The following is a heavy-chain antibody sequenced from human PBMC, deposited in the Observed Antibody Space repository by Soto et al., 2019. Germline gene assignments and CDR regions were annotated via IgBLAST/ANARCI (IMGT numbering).Heavy chain of an antibody. CDR1: GGSVSSDDYS. V-gene: IGHV4-31*03. D-gene: IGHD2-8*01. CDR2: IRDSGRT. J-gene: IGHJ4*02. Sequence: QVQLQESGPGLVKPSQTLSVTCTVSGGSVSSDDYSWSWIRQHPGKGLEWIGYIRDSGRTYYNPPLEGRVTISVDTSKNQFSLRLRSVTAADTAVYYCARAMANYFDYWGQGTLVTASS. CDR3: ARAMANYFDY.